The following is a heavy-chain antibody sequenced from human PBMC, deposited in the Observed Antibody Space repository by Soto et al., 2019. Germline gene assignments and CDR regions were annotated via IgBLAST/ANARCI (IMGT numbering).Heavy chain of an antibody. V-gene: IGHV1-18*01. Sequence: QVQLVQSGAEVKKPGASVKVSCKASGYTFTSYGISWVRQAPGQGLEWMGWINPYNGNTNYAQKLQCRVTMTTDTSTNTAYMDLRSLRSDDTAVYYCARDWFGIDYWGQGTLVTVSS. CDR1: GYTFTSYG. CDR2: INPYNGNT. J-gene: IGHJ4*02. CDR3: ARDWFGIDY. D-gene: IGHD3-16*01.